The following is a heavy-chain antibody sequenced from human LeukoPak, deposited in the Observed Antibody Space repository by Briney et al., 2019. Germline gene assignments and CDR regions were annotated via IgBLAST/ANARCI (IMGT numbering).Heavy chain of an antibody. V-gene: IGHV3-23*01. D-gene: IGHD3-9*01. Sequence: PGGSLRLSCAASGFTFSSYAMNWVRQAPGKGLEWVSAISGSAGTTYYADSVKGRFTISRDNSKNTLYLQMNSPRAEDTAVYYCARDTSKDLLSSNPYFYYGMDVWGQGTTVTVSS. CDR2: ISGSAGTT. CDR3: ARDTSKDLLSSNPYFYYGMDV. CDR1: GFTFSSYA. J-gene: IGHJ6*02.